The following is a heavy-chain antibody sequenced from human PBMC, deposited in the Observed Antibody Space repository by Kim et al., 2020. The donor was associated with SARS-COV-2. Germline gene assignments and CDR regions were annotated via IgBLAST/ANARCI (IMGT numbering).Heavy chain of an antibody. J-gene: IGHJ4*02. V-gene: IGHV3-11*03. CDR3: ASYIVVVPAATVATDAIDDY. Sequence: GRFTISRDNAKNSLYLQMNSLRAEDTAVYYCASYIVVVPAATVATDAIDDYWGQGTLVTVSS. D-gene: IGHD2-2*01.